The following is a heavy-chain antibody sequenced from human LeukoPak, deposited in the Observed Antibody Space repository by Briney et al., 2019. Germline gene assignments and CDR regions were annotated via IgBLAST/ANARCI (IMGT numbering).Heavy chain of an antibody. Sequence: SQTLSLTCAVSGGSISSSDYYWHWIRQHTGKGREWIGYVYYNGRTFYNPSLRSRVTLSVDTSKNQFSLELTSVTAADTAVYFCASGQYHYETSGHDFDYWGQGTLVTVSS. V-gene: IGHV4-31*11. CDR3: ASGQYHYETSGHDFDY. CDR2: VYYNGRT. D-gene: IGHD3-22*01. J-gene: IGHJ4*02. CDR1: GGSISSSDYY.